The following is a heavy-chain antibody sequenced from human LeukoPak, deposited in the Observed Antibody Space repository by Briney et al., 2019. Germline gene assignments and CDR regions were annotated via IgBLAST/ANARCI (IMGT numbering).Heavy chain of an antibody. J-gene: IGHJ5*01. CDR1: GFTFSSYS. CDR2: ISSSSSYI. D-gene: IGHD3-10*01. V-gene: IGHV3-21*01. CDR3: AKWGDGYEAEDNWLDS. Sequence: GGSLRLSCAASGFTFSSYSMNWVRQAPGKGLEWVSSISSSSSYIYYADSVKGRFTISKDNSRDTLSLEMNSLTAEDTAVYYCAKWGDGYEAEDNWLDSWGQGTLVTVSS.